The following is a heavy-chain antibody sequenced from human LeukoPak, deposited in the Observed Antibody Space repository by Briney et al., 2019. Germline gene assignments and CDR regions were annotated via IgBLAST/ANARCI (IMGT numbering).Heavy chain of an antibody. J-gene: IGHJ3*02. D-gene: IGHD6-13*01. V-gene: IGHV3-30*02. CDR1: GFTFGGSG. Sequence: GGSLRLSCAASGFTFGGSGMHWVRQAPGKGLDWVAFIQYDGGTEYYADSVKGRFTISRDNDKNSLYLQMNSLRAEDTALYYCATRVTADSYDASDIWGQGTMVTVSS. CDR3: ATRVTADSYDASDI. CDR2: IQYDGGTE.